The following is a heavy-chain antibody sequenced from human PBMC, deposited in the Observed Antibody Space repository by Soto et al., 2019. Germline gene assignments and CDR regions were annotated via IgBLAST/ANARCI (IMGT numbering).Heavy chain of an antibody. V-gene: IGHV3-21*01. J-gene: IGHJ6*02. CDR3: ARDRGYDAHDYYYNAMDV. CDR1: GFTFRTYT. CDR2: IRGFSPYT. D-gene: IGHD3-10*01. Sequence: EVQLVESGGGLVKPGGSLRLSCISSGFTFRTYTMNWVRQAPGKGLEWVSGIRGFSPYTFYAESVKGRSTISRDNAKNSLYLQMNSLRAEDTAVYYCARDRGYDAHDYYYNAMDVWGQGTTVTVSS.